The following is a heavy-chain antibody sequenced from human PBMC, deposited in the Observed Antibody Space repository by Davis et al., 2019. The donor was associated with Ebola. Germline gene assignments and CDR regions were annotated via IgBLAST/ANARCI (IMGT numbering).Heavy chain of an antibody. CDR1: GFTFSISG. D-gene: IGHD4-11*01. J-gene: IGHJ4*02. CDR3: ARDSDDYSFDY. CDR2: IRSDGSVK. V-gene: IGHV3-30*02. Sequence: GESLKISCAASGFTFSISGMHWVRQAPGKGLEWVAFIRSDGSVKYYADSLKGRFTISRDNSKNTLYLQMNSLRPEDTAVYYCARDSDDYSFDYWGQGTLVTVSS.